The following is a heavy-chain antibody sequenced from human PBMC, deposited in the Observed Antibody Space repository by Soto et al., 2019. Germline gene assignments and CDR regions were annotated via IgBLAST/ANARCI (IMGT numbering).Heavy chain of an antibody. Sequence: SETLSLTCTVSGDSISSPHYYWTWIRQPPGKGLEWVGYIYYTGNNFYNPALKSRVAMSVDPSTNQFSLKLASLTDAYTAVYFCAREPKQNYDSSPWNGGFDSWGPGTLVTVSS. CDR1: GDSISSPHYY. D-gene: IGHD3-22*01. J-gene: IGHJ4*02. CDR3: AREPKQNYDSSPWNGGFDS. V-gene: IGHV4-30-4*01. CDR2: IYYTGNN.